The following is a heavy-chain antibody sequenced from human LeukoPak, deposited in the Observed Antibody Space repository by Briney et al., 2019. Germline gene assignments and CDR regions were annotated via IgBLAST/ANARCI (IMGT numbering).Heavy chain of an antibody. CDR1: RGFISRGRSF. CDR2: IYTSGST. Sequence: SQTLSLTCIVSRGFISRGRSFRSWIRQPPGKGLAWIGRIYTSGSTNYNPSLKSRVTISVDTSKNQFSLKLSSVTAADTAVYYCARDAVRQLDYWGQGTLVTVSS. CDR3: ARDAVRQLDY. D-gene: IGHD6-13*01. V-gene: IGHV4-61*02. J-gene: IGHJ4*02.